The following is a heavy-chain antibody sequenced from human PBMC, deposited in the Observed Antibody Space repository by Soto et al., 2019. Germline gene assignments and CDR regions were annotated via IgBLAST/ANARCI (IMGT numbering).Heavy chain of an antibody. CDR2: IFPGGST. V-gene: IGHV3-23*03. J-gene: IGHJ4*02. CDR3: AKDRQPDGIWTFDL. Sequence: GGSLRLSCPVSGFSFSTYTMNWVRQAPGKGLEWVAGIFPGGSTYYANSVKGRFTISRDHSQSSVFLQMSSLRDEDTAVYYCAKDRQPDGIWTFDLWGQGTLVTVSS. D-gene: IGHD3-9*01. CDR1: GFSFSTYT.